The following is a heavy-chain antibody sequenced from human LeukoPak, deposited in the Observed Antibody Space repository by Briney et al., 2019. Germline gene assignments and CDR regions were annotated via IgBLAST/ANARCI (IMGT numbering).Heavy chain of an antibody. CDR2: IYYSGST. J-gene: IGHJ4*02. CDR3: ASLTTVVTY. D-gene: IGHD4-23*01. Sequence: SETLSLTCTVSGGSISSYYWSWIRQPPGKGLEWIGYIYYSGSTNYNPSLKSRVTISVDTSKNQFSLKLSSVTAADTAVYYCASLTTVVTYWGQGTLVTVSS. V-gene: IGHV4-59*12. CDR1: GGSISSYY.